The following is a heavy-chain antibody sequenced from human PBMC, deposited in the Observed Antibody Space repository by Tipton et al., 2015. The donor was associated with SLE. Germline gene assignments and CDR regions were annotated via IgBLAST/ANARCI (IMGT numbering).Heavy chain of an antibody. CDR1: GFTFRGYD. CDR2: IDTGGDT. J-gene: IGHJ6*02. V-gene: IGHV3-13*04. Sequence: SLRLSCTASGFTFRGYDMHWVRQVTGKGLEWVSGIDTGGDTDYSDSVKGRFTVSRDNAKKSLYLQMHSLRDGDTAVYYCARDSGASAAPDVWGQGTTVTV. CDR3: ARDSGASAAPDV.